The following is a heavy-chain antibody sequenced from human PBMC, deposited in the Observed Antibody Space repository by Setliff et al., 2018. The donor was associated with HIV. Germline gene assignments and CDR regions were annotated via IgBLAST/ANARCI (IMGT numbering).Heavy chain of an antibody. D-gene: IGHD3-10*01. CDR3: ARRLVVRGVKSWGDNWFDP. J-gene: IGHJ5*02. Sequence: SETLSLTCTVSGDSSSNDYWTWVRQPPGKGLEWIGNIHTSGTTKYNPSLKSRVTISIDTSKNQFSLKLSSVNAADTAVYYCARRLVVRGVKSWGDNWFDPWGQGTLVTVSS. CDR1: GDSSSNDY. CDR2: IHTSGTT. V-gene: IGHV4-4*08.